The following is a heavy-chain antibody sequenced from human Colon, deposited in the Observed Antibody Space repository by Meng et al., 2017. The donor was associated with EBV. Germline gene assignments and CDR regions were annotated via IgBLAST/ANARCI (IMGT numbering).Heavy chain of an antibody. CDR3: ARLYCSGGSCYTIDY. CDR2: INTTTGNP. J-gene: IGHJ4*02. Sequence: EEVVHSGYELKSLGPSVKFSGTVSGSTFTRYAMNWVRQAPGQGLEWMGWINTTTGNPTYAQGFTGRFVFSLDTSVSTAYLQISSLKAADTAVYYCARLYCSGGSCYTIDYWGQGTLVTVSS. V-gene: IGHV7-4-1*02. D-gene: IGHD2-15*01. CDR1: GSTFTRYA.